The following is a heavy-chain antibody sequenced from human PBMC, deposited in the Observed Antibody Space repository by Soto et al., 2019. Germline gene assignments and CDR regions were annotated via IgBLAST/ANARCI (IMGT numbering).Heavy chain of an antibody. J-gene: IGHJ4*02. CDR2: IHAGNDNT. CDR3: ARDAKPRYGSGSSRPSFDY. Sequence: VASVKVSCKASGYTFTSYAMHWVRQAPGQRLEWMGWIHAGNDNTAYSQKFQGRVTITRDTSASTVYMELSSLRSEDTAVYYCARDAKPRYGSGSSRPSFDYWGQGTLVTVSS. D-gene: IGHD3-10*01. CDR1: GYTFTSYA. V-gene: IGHV1-3*01.